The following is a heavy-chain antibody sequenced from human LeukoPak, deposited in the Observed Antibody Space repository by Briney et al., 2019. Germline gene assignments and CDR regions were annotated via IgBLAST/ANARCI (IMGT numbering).Heavy chain of an antibody. CDR2: IYHSGST. V-gene: IGHV4-38-2*01. J-gene: IGHJ4*02. CDR1: GYSISSGYY. CDR3: ARLQQLLLLDY. Sequence: PSETLSLNCAVSGYSISSGYYWGWIRQPPGKGLEWIGSIYHSGSTYYNPSLKSRVTISVDTSKNQFSLKLSSVTAADTAVYYCARLQQLLLLDYWGQGTLVTASS. D-gene: IGHD2-15*01.